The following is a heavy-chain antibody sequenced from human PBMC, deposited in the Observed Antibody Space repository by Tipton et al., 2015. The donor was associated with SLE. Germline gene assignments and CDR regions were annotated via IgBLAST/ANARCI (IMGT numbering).Heavy chain of an antibody. D-gene: IGHD2-21*01. CDR1: GFNFYNYA. V-gene: IGHV3-23*01. J-gene: IGHJ5*02. CDR2: VSSSGDKT. CDR3: AGGHPHIVVLIGGGWFDP. Sequence: SLRLSCAASGFNFYNYAMNWVSQAPGKGLEWVSAVSSSGDKTYYADSGKGRLTISRDNSKNTLYLQMNSLSADDTAVYYCAGGHPHIVVLIGGGWFDPWGKGTLVTVSS.